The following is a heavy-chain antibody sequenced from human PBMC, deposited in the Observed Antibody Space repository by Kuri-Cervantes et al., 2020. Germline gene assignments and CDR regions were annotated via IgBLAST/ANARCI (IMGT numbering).Heavy chain of an antibody. J-gene: IGHJ4*02. V-gene: IGHV3-23*01. CDR2: ISGSGGST. CDR1: GFTFSSYA. CDR3: AKDQESSFCSGGSCYLFDY. D-gene: IGHD2-15*01. Sequence: GGSLRLSFAASGFTFSSYAMSWVRQAPGKGLEWVPAISGSGGSTYYADSVKGRFTISRDNSKNTLYLQMTSLRAEDTAVYYCAKDQESSFCSGGSCYLFDYWGQGTLVTVSS.